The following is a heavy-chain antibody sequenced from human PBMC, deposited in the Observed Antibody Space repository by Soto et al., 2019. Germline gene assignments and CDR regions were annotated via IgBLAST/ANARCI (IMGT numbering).Heavy chain of an antibody. Sequence: QVQLQESGPGLVKPSQTLSLTCTVSGGSISSGGYYWSWIRQHPGKGLEWIGYIYYRGSTYYNPSLKRRVTIAVDTSKNQFALKLRSVTAADTAVYYCARYSDSSGPSDAFDIWCQGTMVTVSS. CDR3: ARYSDSSGPSDAFDI. CDR1: GGSISSGGYY. V-gene: IGHV4-31*03. CDR2: IYYRGST. D-gene: IGHD3-22*01. J-gene: IGHJ3*02.